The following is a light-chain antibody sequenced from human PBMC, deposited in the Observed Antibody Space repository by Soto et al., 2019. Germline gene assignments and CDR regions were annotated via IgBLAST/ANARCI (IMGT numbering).Light chain of an antibody. J-gene: IGKJ4*01. CDR1: QSVSSSY. V-gene: IGKV3-20*01. CDR2: GAS. Sequence: ELVLTQSPDTLSLSPGERATLSCRASQSVSSSYLAWYQQKPGQAPRLLIYGASSRATGIPDRFSGSGSGTDFTLTISRLEPEDFALYYCQQYGSSRLTFGGGTKVQIK. CDR3: QQYGSSRLT.